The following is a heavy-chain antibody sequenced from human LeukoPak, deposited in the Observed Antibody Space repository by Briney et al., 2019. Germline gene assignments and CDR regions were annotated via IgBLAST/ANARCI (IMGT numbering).Heavy chain of an antibody. J-gene: IGHJ4*02. CDR3: ARGDGPIHGRYYFDY. Sequence: SQTLSLTCAISGDSVSGKSVAWNWIRQSPSRGLEWLGRTFYRSKWSSEYATSMKGRITINPDTSKNQFSLQLISVTPEDTAVYYCARGDGPIHGRYYFDYWGQGTLVTVSS. CDR2: TFYRSKWSS. V-gene: IGHV6-1*01. CDR1: GDSVSGKSVA. D-gene: IGHD3-10*01.